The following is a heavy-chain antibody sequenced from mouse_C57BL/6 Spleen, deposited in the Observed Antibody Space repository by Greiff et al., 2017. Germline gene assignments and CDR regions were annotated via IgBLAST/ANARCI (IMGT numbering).Heavy chain of an antibody. V-gene: IGHV1-39*01. D-gene: IGHD1-1*01. J-gene: IGHJ2*01. CDR3: ASPFITTVVEDFDY. CDR2: INPNYGTT. Sequence: EVQLQQSGPELVKPGASVKISCKASGYSFTDYNMNWVKQSNGKSLEWIGVINPNYGTTSYNQKFKGKATLTVDQSSSTAYMQLNSLTSEDSAVYYCASPFITTVVEDFDYWGQGTTLTVSS. CDR1: GYSFTDYN.